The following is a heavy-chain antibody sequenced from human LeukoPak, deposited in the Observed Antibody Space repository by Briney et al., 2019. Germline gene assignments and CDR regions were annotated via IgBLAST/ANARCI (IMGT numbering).Heavy chain of an antibody. J-gene: IGHJ4*02. CDR2: IYYSGST. CDR3: ARDLAVVAAISRPLDY. D-gene: IGHD2-15*01. CDR1: GGSISSSSYY. Sequence: PSETLSLTCTVSGGSISSSSYYWGWIRQPPGKGLEWIGSIYYSGSTYYNPSLKSRVTISVDTSKNQFSLKLSSVTAADTAVYYCARDLAVVAAISRPLDYWGQGTLVTVSS. V-gene: IGHV4-39*07.